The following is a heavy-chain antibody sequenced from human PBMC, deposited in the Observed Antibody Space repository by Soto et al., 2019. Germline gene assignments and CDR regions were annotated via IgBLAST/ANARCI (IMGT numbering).Heavy chain of an antibody. CDR1: GYSFTGYY. J-gene: IGHJ4*02. V-gene: IGHV1-2*02. CDR3: ARGDYGTGGYPFPYFDY. D-gene: IGHD2-8*02. Sequence: HEHLVQSGAEVKRPGASLKVSCKASGYSFTGYYIHWVRQAPGQGLEWMGWINPDSGATNYAQNFQGRVTLTSDTSISTASMDLPSLTPDDTAVYYCARGDYGTGGYPFPYFDYWGQGTLVIVSS. CDR2: INPDSGAT.